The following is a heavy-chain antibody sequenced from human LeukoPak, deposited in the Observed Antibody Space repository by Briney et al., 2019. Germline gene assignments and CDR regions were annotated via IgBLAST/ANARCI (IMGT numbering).Heavy chain of an antibody. V-gene: IGHV3-7*01. J-gene: IGHJ4*02. Sequence: GGSLRLSCAVSGFSVSGYWMTWVRQAPGKGLEWVANIKQDGSEKNYVDSVKGRFTISRDNAENSLFLQMNSLRVEDTAVYYCAREWQRGIAAAGTRIEGDYWGQGTLVAVSS. CDR2: IKQDGSEK. D-gene: IGHD6-13*01. CDR3: AREWQRGIAAAGTRIEGDY. CDR1: GFSVSGYW.